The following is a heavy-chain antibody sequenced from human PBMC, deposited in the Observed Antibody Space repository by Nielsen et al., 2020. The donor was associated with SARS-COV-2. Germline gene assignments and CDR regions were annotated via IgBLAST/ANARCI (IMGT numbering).Heavy chain of an antibody. Sequence: ASVKVSCKASGYSFTGYHVHWVRQAPGHGLEWMGRINPYNGDTKYAQKFQGRVTITADKSTSTAFMEATSLISEDTAVYYCARSLAISSGWYYDYWGQGTLVTVSS. CDR2: INPYNGDT. CDR3: ARSLAISSGWYYDY. V-gene: IGHV1-2*06. D-gene: IGHD6-19*01. CDR1: GYSFTGYH. J-gene: IGHJ4*02.